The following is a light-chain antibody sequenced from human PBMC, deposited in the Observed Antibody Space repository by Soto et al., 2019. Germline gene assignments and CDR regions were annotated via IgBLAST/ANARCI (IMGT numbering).Light chain of an antibody. Sequence: GAPGQSITISCTGTSSDVGGYNYVSWYQQHPGKAPKLLIYEVSNRPSGVSNRFSGSKSGNTASLTISGLQAEDEADYYCSSYTDTNTYVFGTGTKVTVL. V-gene: IGLV2-14*01. J-gene: IGLJ1*01. CDR2: EVS. CDR3: SSYTDTNTYV. CDR1: SSDVGGYNY.